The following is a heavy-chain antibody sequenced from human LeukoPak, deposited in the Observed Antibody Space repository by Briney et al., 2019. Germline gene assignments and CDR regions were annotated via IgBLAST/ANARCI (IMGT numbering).Heavy chain of an antibody. Sequence: SQTLSLTCAISGDSVSSNSAAWNWIRQSPSRGLEWLGRTYYRSKWYNDYAVSVKSRITINPDTSKNQFSLQLNSVTPEDTAVYYCARQYSSSWYRRGDFQHWGQGTLVTVSS. D-gene: IGHD6-13*01. V-gene: IGHV6-1*01. J-gene: IGHJ1*01. CDR1: GDSVSSNSAA. CDR2: TYYRSKWYN. CDR3: ARQYSSSWYRRGDFQH.